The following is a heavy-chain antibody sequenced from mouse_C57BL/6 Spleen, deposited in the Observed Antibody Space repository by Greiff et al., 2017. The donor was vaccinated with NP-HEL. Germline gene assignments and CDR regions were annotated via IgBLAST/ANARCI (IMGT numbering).Heavy chain of an antibody. J-gene: IGHJ4*01. Sequence: EVQLQESGPELVKPGASVKMSCKASGYTFTDYNMHWVKQSHGKSLEWIGYINPNNGGTSYNQKFKGKATLTVNKSSSTAYMELRSLTSEDSAVYYCARYYDGYLYAMDYWGQGTSVTVSS. CDR2: INPNNGGT. CDR3: ARYYDGYLYAMDY. V-gene: IGHV1-22*01. D-gene: IGHD2-3*01. CDR1: GYTFTDYN.